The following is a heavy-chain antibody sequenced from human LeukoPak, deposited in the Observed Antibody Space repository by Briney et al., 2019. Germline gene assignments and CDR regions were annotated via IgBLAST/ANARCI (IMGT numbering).Heavy chain of an antibody. CDR3: ARDRRQQLVTFDF. J-gene: IGHJ4*02. D-gene: IGHD6-13*01. V-gene: IGHV4-38-2*02. Sequence: SETLSLTCAVSGYSISSGYYWGWIRQPPGKGLEWIGSISQSGNTYYNPSLKSRVTISVDTSKNRFSLKLSSVTAADTAVYYCARDRRQQLVTFDFWGQGTPVTVSS. CDR1: GYSISSGYY. CDR2: ISQSGNT.